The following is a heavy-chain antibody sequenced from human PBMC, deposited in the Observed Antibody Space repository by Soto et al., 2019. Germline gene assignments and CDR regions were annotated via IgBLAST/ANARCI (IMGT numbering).Heavy chain of an antibody. CDR3: AREGNTGPYNYCGMDV. V-gene: IGHV4-61*01. CDR2: IYYSGST. CDR1: GGSVSSGSYY. Sequence: QVQLQESGPGLVKPSETLSLTCTVSGGSVSSGSYYWSWIRQPPGKGLEWIGYIYYSGSTNYNPSLKSRVTIPVDTTKNRLSLKLSSVTAADTAVYYCAREGNTGPYNYCGMDVWGQGTTVTVSS. J-gene: IGHJ6*02. D-gene: IGHD4-4*01.